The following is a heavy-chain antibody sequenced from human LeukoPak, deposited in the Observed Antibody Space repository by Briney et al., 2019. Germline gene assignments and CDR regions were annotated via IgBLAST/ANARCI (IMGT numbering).Heavy chain of an antibody. D-gene: IGHD3-10*01. V-gene: IGHV1-8*01. CDR3: AHLLASPKGRKFDP. Sequence: ASVKVSCKASGYTFTSYGINWVRQATGQGLEWMGWMNPNSGNTGYAQKFQGRVTMTRNTSISTAYMELSSLRSEDTAVYYCAHLLASPKGRKFDPWGKGTLVTVSS. CDR2: MNPNSGNT. J-gene: IGHJ5*02. CDR1: GYTFTSYG.